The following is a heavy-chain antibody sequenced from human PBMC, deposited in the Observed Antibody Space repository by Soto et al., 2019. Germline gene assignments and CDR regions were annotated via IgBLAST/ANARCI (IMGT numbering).Heavy chain of an antibody. CDR2: INPNSGGT. Sequence: ASVKVSCKASGYTFTGYYIQWVRPAHGQGLEWMGWINPNSGGTNYAQKFQGRVTMTRDTSISTAYMELSRLRSDDTAVYYCAREREGGWFDPWAEAPLVTVSS. D-gene: IGHD3-16*01. V-gene: IGHV1-2*02. J-gene: IGHJ5*02. CDR1: GYTFTGYY. CDR3: AREREGGWFDP.